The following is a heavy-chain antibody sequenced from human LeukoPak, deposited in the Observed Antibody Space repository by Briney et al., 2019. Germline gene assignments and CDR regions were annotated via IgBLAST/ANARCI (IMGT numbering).Heavy chain of an antibody. V-gene: IGHV4-59*08. D-gene: IGHD7-27*01. CDR2: IYYSGST. CDR3: ARLAGDQAFDY. Sequence: PSETLSLTCTVSGGSISSYYWSWIRQPPGKGLEWIGYIYYSGSTNYNPSLKSRVTISVDTSKNQFSLKLSSVTAADTAVYYYARLAGDQAFDYWGQGTLVTVSS. CDR1: GGSISSYY. J-gene: IGHJ4*02.